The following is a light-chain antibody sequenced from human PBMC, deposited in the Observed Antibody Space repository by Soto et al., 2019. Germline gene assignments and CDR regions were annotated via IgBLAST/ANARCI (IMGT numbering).Light chain of an antibody. J-gene: IGKJ5*01. CDR3: QQRSRLPK. CDR2: DAS. Sequence: THSPATLSTATSERATPSFRASQTVNNNYLAWCQQKPGEAPRLLIDDASNRATGVPARFSGSGSGKDFTLTINSLEPEDFAVYYCQQRSRLPKFGQGTRLDIK. V-gene: IGKV3-11*01. CDR1: QTVNNNY.